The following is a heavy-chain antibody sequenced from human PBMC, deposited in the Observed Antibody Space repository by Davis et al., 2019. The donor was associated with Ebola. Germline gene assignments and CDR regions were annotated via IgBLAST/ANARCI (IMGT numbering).Heavy chain of an antibody. Sequence: GESLKISCVASGFTFSNYWMSWVRQAPGKGLVWVSRINTDGSSTDYADSVKGRFTISRDNAKNTLYLQMNSLRAEDTAVYYCVGNLAVWGQGTLVTVSS. CDR1: GFTFSNYW. CDR2: INTDGSST. CDR3: VGNLAV. V-gene: IGHV3-74*01. J-gene: IGHJ4*02.